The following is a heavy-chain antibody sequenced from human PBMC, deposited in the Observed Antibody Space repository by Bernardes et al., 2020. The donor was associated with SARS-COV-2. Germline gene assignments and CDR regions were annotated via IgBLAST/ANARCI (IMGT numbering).Heavy chain of an antibody. V-gene: IGHV3-23*01. CDR3: AKDLGFNFRRVAFDY. Sequence: GGSLRLSCTSSAFIFDSYAFNWVRQSPGKGLEWVSGITGSGAYTYYADSVKGRFTISRDNSKNTVFLQMDSLRTDDAAVYYCAKDLGFNFRRVAFDYWGQGTLVTVSS. CDR1: AFIFDSYA. CDR2: ITGSGAYT. D-gene: IGHD3-10*01. J-gene: IGHJ4*02.